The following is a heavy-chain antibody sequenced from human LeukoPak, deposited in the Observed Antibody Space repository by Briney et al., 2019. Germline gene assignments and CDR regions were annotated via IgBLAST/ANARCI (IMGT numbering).Heavy chain of an antibody. CDR1: GGSISSYY. D-gene: IGHD2-15*01. V-gene: IGHV4-59*08. J-gene: IGHJ4*02. Sequence: PSETLSLTCSVSGGSISSYYWSWIRQPPGKGLEWIGYIYYSGSTNYNPSLKSRVTISVDTSKNQFSLKLSSVTAADTAVYYCARLRGDYVDYWGQGTLVTVSS. CDR3: ARLRGDYVDY. CDR2: IYYSGST.